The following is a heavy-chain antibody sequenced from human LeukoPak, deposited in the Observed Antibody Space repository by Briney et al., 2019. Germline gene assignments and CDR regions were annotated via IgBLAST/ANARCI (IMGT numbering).Heavy chain of an antibody. CDR2: ISTTGGTT. Sequence: GGSLRLSCGASGFIFSDCAMHWFRQPPGKGLEYVSAISTTGGTTDYANSVKGRFTISRDNSKNTLYLQMGSLRAEDMAVYYCARDIIGGGFSPVDSWGQGTLVTVSS. J-gene: IGHJ4*02. V-gene: IGHV3-64*01. CDR3: ARDIIGGGFSPVDS. CDR1: GFIFSDCA. D-gene: IGHD3-3*01.